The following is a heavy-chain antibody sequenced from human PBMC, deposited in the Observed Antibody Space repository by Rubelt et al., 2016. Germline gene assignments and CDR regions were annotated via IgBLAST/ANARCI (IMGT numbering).Heavy chain of an antibody. CDR2: IYYSGSA. Sequence: QQQLQESGPGLVKPSETLSLTCTVSGDSVSSSDHHWGWIRQPPGKGLEWIGSIYYSGSAYYIPSLKSGGTRSGETSKNQFSLKLSAVTAADTAVYYCARHRPGLGGEMGYWGQGTLVTVSS. D-gene: IGHD3-16*01. CDR3: ARHRPGLGGEMGY. V-gene: IGHV4-39*01. J-gene: IGHJ4*02. CDR1: GDSVSSSDHH.